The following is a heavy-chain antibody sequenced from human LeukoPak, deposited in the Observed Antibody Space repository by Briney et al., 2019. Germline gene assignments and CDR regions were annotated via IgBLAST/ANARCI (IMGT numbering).Heavy chain of an antibody. V-gene: IGHV1-69*05. J-gene: IGHJ6*03. CDR2: IIPIFGTA. Sequence: SVKVSCKASGGTFSSYAISWVRQTPGPGLEWMGGIIPIFGTANYAQKFQGRVTITTDESTSTAYMELSSLRSEDTAVYYCCIGTSADYDFWSGYSQKMYYYYMDVWGKGTTVTVSS. D-gene: IGHD3-3*01. CDR1: GGTFSSYA. CDR3: CIGTSADYDFWSGYSQKMYYYYMDV.